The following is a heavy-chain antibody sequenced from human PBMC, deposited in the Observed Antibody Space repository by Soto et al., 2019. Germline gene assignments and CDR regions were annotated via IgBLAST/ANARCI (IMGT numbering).Heavy chain of an antibody. CDR1: GGTLSVYA. CDR3: ARRVLGGPQTASYYYPALDV. Sequence: QVQLVQSGAELKKPGSSVKVSCKASGGTLSVYAISWVRQAPGQGLEWVGGIIPKFGTQNYAQKFQGRVAITADESTNTAYMDLGSLRSEDTAVYWCARRVLGGPQTASYYYPALDVWGQGTTVTVSS. J-gene: IGHJ6*02. D-gene: IGHD1-26*01. CDR2: IIPKFGTQ. V-gene: IGHV1-69*01.